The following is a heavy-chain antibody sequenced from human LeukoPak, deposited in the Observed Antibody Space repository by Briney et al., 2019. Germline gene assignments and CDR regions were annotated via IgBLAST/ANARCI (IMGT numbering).Heavy chain of an antibody. CDR1: GFTFSSYA. CDR3: ARDYLLVGFDY. D-gene: IGHD1-26*01. Sequence: PGRSLRLSCAASGFTFSSYAMHWVRQAPGKGLEWVAVISHDGSNKYYADSVKGRFTISRDNSKNTLYLQMNSLRAEDTAVYYCARDYLLVGFDYWGQGTLVTVSS. CDR2: ISHDGSNK. V-gene: IGHV3-30-3*01. J-gene: IGHJ4*02.